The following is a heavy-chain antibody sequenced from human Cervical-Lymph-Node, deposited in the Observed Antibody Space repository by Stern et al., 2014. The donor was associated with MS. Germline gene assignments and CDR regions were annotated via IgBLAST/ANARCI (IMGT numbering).Heavy chain of an antibody. J-gene: IGHJ5*02. CDR2: INPRGGST. D-gene: IGHD3-22*01. CDR3: ARGDSDYYDSSAYPNWFDP. V-gene: IGHV1-46*01. Sequence: VQLVQSGAEVKKPGASVKVSCKASGYTFTSYYVHWVRQAPGQGLEWMGIINPRGGSTSNAQKFQGRVTMTRDTSTSTVYMELSSLRSEDTAVYYCARGDSDYYDSSAYPNWFDPWGQGTLVIVSS. CDR1: GYTFTSYY.